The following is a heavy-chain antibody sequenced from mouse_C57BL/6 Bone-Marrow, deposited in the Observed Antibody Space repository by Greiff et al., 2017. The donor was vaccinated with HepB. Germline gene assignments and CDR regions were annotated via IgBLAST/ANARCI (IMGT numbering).Heavy chain of an antibody. CDR2: IRLKSDNYAT. V-gene: IGHV6-3*01. J-gene: IGHJ3*01. Sequence: EVQVVESGGGLVQPGGSMKLSCVASGFTFSNYWMNWVRQSPEQGLEWVAQIRLKSDNYATHYAESVKGRFTISRDDSKSSVYLQMNNLRAEDTGMYYCTGPLITTVAAYWGQGTLVTVSA. CDR3: TGPLITTVAAY. D-gene: IGHD1-1*01. CDR1: GFTFSNYW.